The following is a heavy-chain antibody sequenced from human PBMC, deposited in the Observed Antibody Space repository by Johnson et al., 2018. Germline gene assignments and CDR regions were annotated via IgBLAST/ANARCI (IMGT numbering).Heavy chain of an antibody. CDR2: ISGYSTNT. Sequence: EVQLVETGGGSVQPGGSXRLSCAASGFAFNTYAMAWVRQAPGKGLEWVSGISGYSTNTFPADSVKGRFTISRDDSNNTLYLQMNSLRGDDTAVYYSSKRSAYYFDTSAAFDIWGHGTLVTVSS. J-gene: IGHJ3*02. CDR3: SKRSAYYFDTSAAFDI. D-gene: IGHD3-22*01. CDR1: GFAFNTYA. V-gene: IGHV3-23*04.